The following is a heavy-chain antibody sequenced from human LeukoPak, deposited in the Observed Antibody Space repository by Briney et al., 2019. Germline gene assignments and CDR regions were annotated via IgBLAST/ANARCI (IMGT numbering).Heavy chain of an antibody. V-gene: IGHV3-53*01. J-gene: IGHJ4*02. Sequence: GGSLRLSCAASGFTVSSNYMSWVRQAPGKGLEWVSVIYSGGSTYYADSVKGRFTISRDNSKNTLYLQMDRLRAEDAARYYCAKDVRGGCSGDTCHYWGQGTLVTVSS. CDR2: IYSGGST. CDR3: AKDVRGGCSGDTCHY. CDR1: GFTVSSNY. D-gene: IGHD2-15*01.